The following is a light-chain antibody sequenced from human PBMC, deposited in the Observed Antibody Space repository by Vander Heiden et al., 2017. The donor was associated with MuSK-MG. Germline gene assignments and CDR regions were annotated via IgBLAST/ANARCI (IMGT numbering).Light chain of an antibody. CDR1: QTISYTSDNKTS. V-gene: IGKV4-1*01. CDR3: QQDDSTPYS. CDR2: WAS. J-gene: IGKJ2*03. Sequence: DIVMTQSPDSLAVSLGERATINCKSSQTISYTSDNKTSLSWYKQKPGQPPKLLIYWASTRESGVPDRFSGSGSGTDFTLTISSLQAEDVAVYYCQQDDSTPYSFGQGTKVEIK.